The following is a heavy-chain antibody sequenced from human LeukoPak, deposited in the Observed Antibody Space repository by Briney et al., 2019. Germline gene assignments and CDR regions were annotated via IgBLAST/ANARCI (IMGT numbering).Heavy chain of an antibody. J-gene: IGHJ5*02. CDR3: ARGIVGLGTPVQEVEWLPNPKYNWFDP. V-gene: IGHV4-30-2*01. D-gene: IGHD3-3*01. Sequence: PSQTLSLTCAVSGGSISSGGYSWSWIRQPPGKGLEWIGEINHSGSTNYNPSLKSRVTISVDTSKNQFSLKLSSVTAADTAVYYCARGIVGLGTPVQEVEWLPNPKYNWFDPWGQGTLVTVSS. CDR1: GGSISSGGYS. CDR2: INHSGST.